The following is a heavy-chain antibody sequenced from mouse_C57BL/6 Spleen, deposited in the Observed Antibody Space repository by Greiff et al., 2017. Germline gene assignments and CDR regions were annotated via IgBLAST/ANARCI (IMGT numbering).Heavy chain of an antibody. J-gene: IGHJ4*01. CDR3: ARTQLRIREAMDY. D-gene: IGHD3-2*02. CDR1: GYTFTSYW. Sequence: QVHVKQPGAELVMPGASVKLSCKASGYTFTSYWMHWVKQRPGQGLEWIGEIDPSDSYTNYNQKFKGKSTLTVDKSSSTAYMQLSSLTSEDSAVYYCARTQLRIREAMDYWGQGTSVTVSS. CDR2: IDPSDSYT. V-gene: IGHV1-69*01.